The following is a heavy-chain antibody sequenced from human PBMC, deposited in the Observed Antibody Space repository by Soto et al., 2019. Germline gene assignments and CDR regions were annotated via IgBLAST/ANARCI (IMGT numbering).Heavy chain of an antibody. CDR1: GFTFGDYA. CDR3: TRITYYDYIWGSYRLLDY. V-gene: IGHV3-49*03. D-gene: IGHD3-16*02. Sequence: GGSLRLSCTASGFTFGDYAMSWFRQAPGKGLEWVGFIRSKAYGGTTEYAASVKGRFTISRDDSKSIAYLQMNSLKTEDTAVYYCTRITYYDYIWGSYRLLDYWGQGTLVTVSS. J-gene: IGHJ4*02. CDR2: IRSKAYGGTT.